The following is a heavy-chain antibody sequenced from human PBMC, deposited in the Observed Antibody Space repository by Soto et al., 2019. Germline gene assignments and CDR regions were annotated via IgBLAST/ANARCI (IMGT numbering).Heavy chain of an antibody. CDR2: ISAYNGNT. CDR1: DYTFTSYG. V-gene: IGHV1-18*01. D-gene: IGHD6-19*01. Sequence: ASVKVSCKASDYTFTSYGISWVRQAPGQGLEWMGWISAYNGNTNYAQKLQGRVTMTTDTSTSTAYMELRSLRSDDTAVYYCARDHWGSSGWYWFDPRGQGTLVTVSS. CDR3: ARDHWGSSGWYWFDP. J-gene: IGHJ5*02.